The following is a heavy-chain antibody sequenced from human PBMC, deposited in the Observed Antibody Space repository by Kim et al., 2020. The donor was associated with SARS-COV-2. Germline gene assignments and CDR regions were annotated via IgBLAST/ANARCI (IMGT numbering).Heavy chain of an antibody. CDR1: GYSFTSYW. Sequence: GESLKISCKGSGYSFTSYWIGWVRQMPGKGLEWMGIIYPGDSDTRYSPSFQGQVTISADKSISTAYLQWSSLKASDTAMYYCARDSGYCSGGSCAGYYGMDVWGQGTTVTVSS. CDR3: ARDSGYCSGGSCAGYYGMDV. D-gene: IGHD2-15*01. V-gene: IGHV5-51*01. CDR2: IYPGDSDT. J-gene: IGHJ6*02.